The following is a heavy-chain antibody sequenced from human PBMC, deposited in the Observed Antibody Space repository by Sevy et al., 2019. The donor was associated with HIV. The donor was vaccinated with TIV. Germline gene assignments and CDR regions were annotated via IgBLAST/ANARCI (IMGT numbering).Heavy chain of an antibody. Sequence: GGSLRLSCAASGFTFSDHYMEWVRQAPGKGLEWVGRIRNKADSYTTEYAACVKGRFTISRDESKNSLYLLMNSLKTEDTAVYYCATHAGIAAAGRVFDYWGQGTLVTVSS. D-gene: IGHD6-13*01. CDR1: GFTFSDHY. V-gene: IGHV3-72*01. CDR2: IRNKADSYTT. CDR3: ATHAGIAAAGRVFDY. J-gene: IGHJ4*02.